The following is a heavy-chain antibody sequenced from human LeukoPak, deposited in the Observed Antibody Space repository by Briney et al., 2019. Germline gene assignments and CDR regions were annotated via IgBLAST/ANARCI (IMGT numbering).Heavy chain of an antibody. J-gene: IGHJ3*02. V-gene: IGHV3-33*01. D-gene: IGHD2-8*01. CDR1: GFTFSNYG. CDR3: ARDDLVLEENGLDI. Sequence: PGGSLRLSCAASGFTFSNYGIHWVRQAPGKGLEWMAVIGSDGRNKFYADSVTGRFSVSRDNSKNTLYLQMNSLRAEDTAVYYCARDDLVLEENGLDIWGRGTMVTVSS. CDR2: IGSDGRNK.